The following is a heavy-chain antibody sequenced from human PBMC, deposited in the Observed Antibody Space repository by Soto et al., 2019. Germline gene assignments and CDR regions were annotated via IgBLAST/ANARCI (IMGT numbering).Heavy chain of an antibody. CDR3: ARGTGDPPLNWFDP. V-gene: IGHV1-18*01. CDR1: GYTFTSYG. J-gene: IGHJ5*02. Sequence: ASVKVSCQASGYTFTSYGISWVRQAPGQGLEWMGWISAYNGNTNYAQKLQGRVTMTTDTSTSTAYMELRSLRSDDTAVYYCARGTGDPPLNWFDPWGQGTLVTVSS. CDR2: ISAYNGNT. D-gene: IGHD7-27*01.